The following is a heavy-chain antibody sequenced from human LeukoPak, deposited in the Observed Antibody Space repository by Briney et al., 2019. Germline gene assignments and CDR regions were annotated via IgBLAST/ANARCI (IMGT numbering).Heavy chain of an antibody. Sequence: PGGSLRLSCAASGFTFSNFWLHWVRQAPGKGLEWVSRITSDGSNINYADSVQGRFTISRGNAKNTLYLQMNSLRAEDTAVYYCARGGHSSFDYWGRGALVTVSS. CDR1: GFTFSNFW. J-gene: IGHJ4*02. V-gene: IGHV3-74*01. CDR3: ARGGHSSFDY. D-gene: IGHD3-16*01. CDR2: ITSDGSNI.